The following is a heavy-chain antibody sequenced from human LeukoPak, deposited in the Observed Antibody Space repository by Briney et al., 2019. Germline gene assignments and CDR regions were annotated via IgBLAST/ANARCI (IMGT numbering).Heavy chain of an antibody. V-gene: IGHV3-23*01. CDR2: VGASGGST. CDR3: ARDLFSSTGIDS. CDR1: GFIFSSYA. Sequence: GGSLRLSCAASGFIFSSYAMSWVRQAPGKGLEWVAVVGASGGSTWYADSVKGRLTISRDNSKNTLYLQMNSLRVEDTAVYYCARDLFSSTGIDSWGQGALVTVSS. J-gene: IGHJ4*02. D-gene: IGHD1-14*01.